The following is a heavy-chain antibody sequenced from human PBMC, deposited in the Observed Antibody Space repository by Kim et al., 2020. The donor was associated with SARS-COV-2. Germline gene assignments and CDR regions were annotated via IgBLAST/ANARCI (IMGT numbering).Heavy chain of an antibody. V-gene: IGHV3-9*01. CDR3: AKDIRSWPIGFDY. J-gene: IGHJ4*02. Sequence: GGSLRLSCAASGFTFDDYAMHWVRQSPGKGLEWVSGISWNSGSIGYADSVKGRFTISRDNAKNSLYLQMNSLRAEDTALYYCAKDIRSWPIGFDYWGQGTLVTVSS. CDR2: ISWNSGSI. D-gene: IGHD1-26*01. CDR1: GFTFDDYA.